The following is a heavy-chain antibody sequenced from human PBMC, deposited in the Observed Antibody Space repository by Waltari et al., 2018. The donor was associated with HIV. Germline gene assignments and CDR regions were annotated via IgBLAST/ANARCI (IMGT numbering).Heavy chain of an antibody. V-gene: IGHV1-2*06. J-gene: IGHJ4*02. CDR1: GYSFTDYY. Sequence: QVQLVQSGAEVKKPGASVKVSCKASGYSFTDYYMHWVRQAPGQGLEWMGRINPDSGSTDYAQKFQGRVTMTRDTSITTAYVELSRLRSDDTAVYYCARLRLDSVDYWGQGTLVTVSS. CDR3: ARLRLDSVDY. D-gene: IGHD5-12*01. CDR2: INPDSGST.